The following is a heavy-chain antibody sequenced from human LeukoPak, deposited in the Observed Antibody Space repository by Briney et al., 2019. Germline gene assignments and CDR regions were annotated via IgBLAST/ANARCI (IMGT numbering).Heavy chain of an antibody. CDR2: INLSGGTT. CDR1: GYTFTSYY. J-gene: IGHJ6*02. CDR3: ARARYDSSGYYLRPKNYYYYYGMDV. D-gene: IGHD3-22*01. Sequence: ASVKVSCKTSGYTFTSYYMHWVRQAPGQGLEWMGIINLSGGTTVYAQKFKGRVTMTRDTSTSTVHMELGSPRSEDTAIYYCARARYDSSGYYLRPKNYYYYYGMDVWGQGTTVTVSS. V-gene: IGHV1-46*01.